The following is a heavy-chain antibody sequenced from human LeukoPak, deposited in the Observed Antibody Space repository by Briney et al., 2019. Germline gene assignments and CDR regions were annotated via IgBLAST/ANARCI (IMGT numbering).Heavy chain of an antibody. CDR2: INPNSGGT. Sequence: ASMKVSCKASGYTFTGYYMHWVRQAPGQGLEWMGWINPNSGGTNYAQKFQGRVTMTRDTSISTAYMELSRLRSDDTAVYYCARDLFPVTESATFITFDYWGQGTLVTVSS. V-gene: IGHV1-2*02. D-gene: IGHD2-15*01. J-gene: IGHJ4*02. CDR3: ARDLFPVTESATFITFDY. CDR1: GYTFTGYY.